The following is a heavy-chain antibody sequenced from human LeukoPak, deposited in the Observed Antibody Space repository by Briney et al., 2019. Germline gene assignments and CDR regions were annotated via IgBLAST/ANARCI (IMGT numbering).Heavy chain of an antibody. V-gene: IGHV4-34*01. CDR2: ISYSGTT. J-gene: IGHJ4*02. D-gene: IGHD3-10*01. Sequence: PSETLSLTCAVYGGSFSGDFWSWIRQSPGKGLEWIGGISYSGTTYYNPSLKSRVTISVDTSKNQFSLKLNSVTAADTAVFYCAANSADYNTLGSSYKVWGQGTLVTVSS. CDR3: AANSADYNTLGSSYKV. CDR1: GGSFSGDF.